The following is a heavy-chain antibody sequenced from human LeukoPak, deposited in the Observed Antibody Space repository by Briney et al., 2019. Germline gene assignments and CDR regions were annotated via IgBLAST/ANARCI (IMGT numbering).Heavy chain of an antibody. CDR1: GYTFTGYY. Sequence: ASVKVSCKASGYTFTGYYMHWVRQAPGQGLEWMGWINPNSGGTNYAQKFQGRVTMTRDTSISTAYMELSRLRSEDTAVYYCASSNRGYCSGGSCFRWFDPWGQGTLVTVSS. D-gene: IGHD2-15*01. CDR2: INPNSGGT. V-gene: IGHV1-2*02. CDR3: ASSNRGYCSGGSCFRWFDP. J-gene: IGHJ5*02.